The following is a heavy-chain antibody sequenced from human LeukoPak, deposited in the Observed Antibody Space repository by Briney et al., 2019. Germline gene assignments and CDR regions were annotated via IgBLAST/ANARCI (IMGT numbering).Heavy chain of an antibody. D-gene: IGHD3-10*01. Sequence: PGGSLRLSCAASGFTFSSYWMSWVRQAPGKGLEWVANIKQDGSEKYYVDSVKGRFTISRDNAKNSLYLQMNSLRAEDTAVYYCARLIDYYGSGSYYPEGLYYFDYWGQGTLVTVSS. V-gene: IGHV3-7*01. CDR1: GFTFSSYW. CDR3: ARLIDYYGSGSYYPEGLYYFDY. J-gene: IGHJ4*02. CDR2: IKQDGSEK.